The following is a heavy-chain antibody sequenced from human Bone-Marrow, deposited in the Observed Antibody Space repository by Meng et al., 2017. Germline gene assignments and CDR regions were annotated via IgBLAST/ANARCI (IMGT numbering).Heavy chain of an antibody. V-gene: IGHV2-5*02. CDR3: AHRGGGDWFDP. J-gene: IGHJ5*02. Sequence: QIALKDAGPTLVKPPQALRLTCNLPGFSLSTSGVGVGWNRQPPGYARGWLALIYWDDDKRYSPSLKSRLTITKDTAKNQVVLTMTNMDPVDTATYYCAHRGGGDWFDPWGQGTLVTVSS. CDR2: IYWDDDK. D-gene: IGHD2-15*01. CDR1: GFSLSTSGVG.